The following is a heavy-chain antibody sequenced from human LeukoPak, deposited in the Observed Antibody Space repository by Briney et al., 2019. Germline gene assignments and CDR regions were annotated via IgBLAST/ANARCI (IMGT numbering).Heavy chain of an antibody. D-gene: IGHD6-19*01. J-gene: IGHJ4*02. CDR1: GFTFSNYW. CDR2: IYVDGRTT. V-gene: IGHV3-74*01. Sequence: PGGSLRLSCVASGFTFSNYWMHWVRQPPGKGLVWVSRIYVDGRTTNYADSVKGRFTISRDNAKNTVYLEMNSLSVEDTATYYCAKVRAPSGWFNSDYWGQGTLVTVSS. CDR3: AKVRAPSGWFNSDY.